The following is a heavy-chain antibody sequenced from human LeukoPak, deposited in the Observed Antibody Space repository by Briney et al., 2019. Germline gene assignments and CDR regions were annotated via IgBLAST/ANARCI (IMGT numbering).Heavy chain of an antibody. CDR3: ARLPPNYYYGMDV. V-gene: IGHV3-7*01. CDR1: GFTFSSYW. Sequence: GGSLRLSCAASGFTFSSYWMSWVRQAPGKGLEWVANIKQDGSEKYYVDSVKGRFTISRDNAKNSLYLQMNSLRAEDTAVYYCARLPPNYYYGMDVWGQGTTVTVSS. CDR2: IKQDGSEK. J-gene: IGHJ6*02.